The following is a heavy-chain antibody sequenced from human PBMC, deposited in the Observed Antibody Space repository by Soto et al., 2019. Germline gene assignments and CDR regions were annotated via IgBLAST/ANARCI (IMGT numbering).Heavy chain of an antibody. Sequence: ASVKFSCKASGYTFTSYGISWVRQAPGQGLEWMGWISAYNGNTNYAQKLQGRVTMTTDTSTSTAYMELRSLRSDDTAVYYCAIYNEIAAAGRVDYWGQGTLVTVSS. D-gene: IGHD6-13*01. J-gene: IGHJ4*02. CDR3: AIYNEIAAAGRVDY. V-gene: IGHV1-18*01. CDR1: GYTFTSYG. CDR2: ISAYNGNT.